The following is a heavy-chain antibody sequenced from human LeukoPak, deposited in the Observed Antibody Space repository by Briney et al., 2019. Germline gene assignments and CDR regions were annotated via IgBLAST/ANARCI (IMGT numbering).Heavy chain of an antibody. CDR1: GFTFSSYW. Sequence: PGGSLRLSCAASGFTFSSYWMSWVRQAPGKGLEWVANIKQDGSEKYYVDSVKGRFTISRDNAKNSLYLQMNSLRAEDTAVYYCARVITMIVVVSHTRLFGYWGQGTLVTVSS. CDR2: IKQDGSEK. D-gene: IGHD3-22*01. V-gene: IGHV3-7*01. J-gene: IGHJ4*02. CDR3: ARVITMIVVVSHTRLFGY.